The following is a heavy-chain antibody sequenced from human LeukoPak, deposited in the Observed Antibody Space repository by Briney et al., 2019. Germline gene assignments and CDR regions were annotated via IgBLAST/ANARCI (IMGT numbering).Heavy chain of an antibody. CDR2: INPSGGST. V-gene: IGHV1-46*01. D-gene: IGHD3-22*01. J-gene: IGHJ4*02. CDR3: ARVSSSGYLDY. Sequence: ASVKVSCKASGYTFTSYYMHWVRQAPGQGLEWMGIINPSGGSTSYAQKFQGRVTMATDTSTSTAYMELRSLRSDDTAVYYCARVSSSGYLDYWGQGTLVTVSS. CDR1: GYTFTSYY.